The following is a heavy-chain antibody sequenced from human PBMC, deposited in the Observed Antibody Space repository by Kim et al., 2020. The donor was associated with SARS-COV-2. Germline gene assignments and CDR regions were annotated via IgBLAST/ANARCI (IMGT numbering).Heavy chain of an antibody. V-gene: IGHV4-31*02. D-gene: IGHD3-3*01. J-gene: IGHJ4*02. Sequence: YNPSLKSRVTISVDTSKNQFSRKLSSVTAADTAVYYCARSEYDFWSGYFDYWGQGTLVTVSS. CDR3: ARSEYDFWSGYFDY.